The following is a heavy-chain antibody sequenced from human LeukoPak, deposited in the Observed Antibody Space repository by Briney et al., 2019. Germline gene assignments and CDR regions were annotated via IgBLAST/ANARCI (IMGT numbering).Heavy chain of an antibody. Sequence: GASVKVSCKASGYTFINHWMHWVRQAPGQGLEWVGLINPTGTTTLYAQKFQGRITLTRDMSATTDYMELSSLTSKDTAVYYCARDNSVGGIAWWFDLWGQGTLVTVSS. V-gene: IGHV1-46*01. CDR3: ARDNSVGGIAWWFDL. J-gene: IGHJ5*02. CDR2: INPTGTTT. D-gene: IGHD1-26*01. CDR1: GYTFINHW.